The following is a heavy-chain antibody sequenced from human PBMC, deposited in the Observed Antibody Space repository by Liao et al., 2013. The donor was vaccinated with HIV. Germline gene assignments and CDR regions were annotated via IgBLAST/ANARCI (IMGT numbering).Heavy chain of an antibody. V-gene: IGHV4-61*02. CDR2: VYTTGSASWST. J-gene: IGHJ3*02. CDR3: ARRGEKRAFDI. Sequence: QVQLQESGPGLVRPSQTLSLTCTVSGDSISSGNYHWSWIRQPPGKGLEWIGRVYTTGSASWSTNYCPSLRSRVTISVDTSKNQFSLKLTSLTAADTAVYYCARRGEKRAFDIWGQGTMVTVSS. CDR1: GDSISSGNYH. D-gene: IGHD3-10*01.